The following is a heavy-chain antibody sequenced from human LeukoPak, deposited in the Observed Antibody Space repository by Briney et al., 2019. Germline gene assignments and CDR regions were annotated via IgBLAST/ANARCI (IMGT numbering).Heavy chain of an antibody. V-gene: IGHV3-7*04. CDR2: INQDGGEI. J-gene: IGHJ5*02. D-gene: IGHD1-26*01. CDR1: GFTFSSSW. Sequence: PGGSLRLSCAASGFTFSSSWMTWVRQAPGKGLEWVASINQDGGEIHYVDSVKGRFTISRDNAKNSLYLQMNSLTAEDTAVHYCVRAHHPVGWFDPWGQGTLVTVSS. CDR3: VRAHHPVGWFDP.